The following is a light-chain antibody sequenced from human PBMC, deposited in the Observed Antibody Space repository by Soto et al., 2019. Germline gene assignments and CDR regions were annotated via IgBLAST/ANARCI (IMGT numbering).Light chain of an antibody. CDR1: SSDVGGYKY. J-gene: IGLJ1*01. CDR2: DVS. V-gene: IGLV2-14*01. Sequence: SMLTQPASVSKSPGQSITISCTGTSSDVGGYKYVSWYQQHPGKAPKLMIYDVSNRPSGVSNRFSGSKSGNTASLTISGLQAEDEADYYCSSYTSSSTYVFGTGTKVTVL. CDR3: SSYTSSSTYV.